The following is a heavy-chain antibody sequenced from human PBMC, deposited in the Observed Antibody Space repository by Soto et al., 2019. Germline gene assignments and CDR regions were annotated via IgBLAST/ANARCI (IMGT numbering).Heavy chain of an antibody. CDR3: ARHGSY. Sequence: QLQLQESGPGLVKPSETLSLTCTVSGVSITNTSYYWGWIRQPPGKGLEWIGTIYFSGSTFYNPSLKSRLTISVDTSKNQFSLRLSSVTAADTAVYYCARHGSYWGQGTLVAASS. V-gene: IGHV4-39*01. CDR1: GVSITNTSYY. J-gene: IGHJ4*02. CDR2: IYFSGST.